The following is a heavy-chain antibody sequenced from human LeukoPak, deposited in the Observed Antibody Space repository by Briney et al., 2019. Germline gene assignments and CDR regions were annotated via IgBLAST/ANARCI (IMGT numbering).Heavy chain of an antibody. D-gene: IGHD3-10*01. CDR3: ATSYYYGWGSYLRAFDF. J-gene: IGHJ4*02. V-gene: IGHV1-18*01. CDR2: ISAYNGNT. CDR1: GYTFTSYG. Sequence: ATVKLSCKASGYTFTSYGTSGVRQAPGQGLEWMGWISAYNGNTNYAQKLQGRVTMPKDTSTNTAYMELRSLRSDDTAVYYCATSYYYGWGSYLRAFDFWGQGTLVTVSS.